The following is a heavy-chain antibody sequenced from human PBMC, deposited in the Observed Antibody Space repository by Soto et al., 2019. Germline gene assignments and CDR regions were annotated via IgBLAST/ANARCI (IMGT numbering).Heavy chain of an antibody. CDR2: IIPIFGTA. D-gene: IGHD1-26*01. V-gene: IGHV1-69*13. CDR3: AKDTRGYGGSYYGSVTSYYYYGMDV. J-gene: IGHJ6*02. CDR1: GGTFSSYA. Sequence: SVKVSCKASGGTFSSYAISWVRQAPGQGLEWMGGIIPIFGTANYAQKFQGRVTITADESTSTAYMELSSLRSEDTAVYYCAKDTRGYGGSYYGSVTSYYYYGMDVWGQGTTVTVSS.